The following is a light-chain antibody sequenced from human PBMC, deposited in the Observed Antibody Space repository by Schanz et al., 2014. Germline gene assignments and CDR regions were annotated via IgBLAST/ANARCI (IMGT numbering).Light chain of an antibody. Sequence: QSVLTQPRSVSGSPGQSVTISCTGISSDVGSYKLVSWYQHHPGQAPKLLIYDVSKRPSGVSNRFSGSKSGNTASLTISGLQAEDEADYHCSSHTAITTAVVFGGGTKLTVL. V-gene: IGLV2-14*02. CDR2: DVS. J-gene: IGLJ2*01. CDR1: SSDVGSYKL. CDR3: SSHTAITTAVV.